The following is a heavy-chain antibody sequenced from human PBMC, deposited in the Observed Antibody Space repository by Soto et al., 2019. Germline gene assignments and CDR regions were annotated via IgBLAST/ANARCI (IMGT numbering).Heavy chain of an antibody. CDR3: ARVNYGDYYYGMDV. D-gene: IGHD4-17*01. Sequence: GTLSRTFTVPGGSINYSYWTWIRPPPGKGLEWIGYISYTGSANYNASLNSRLTISVDTSKNQFSLKLSSVTAADTALYYCARVNYGDYYYGMDVWGQGTTVTVSS. V-gene: IGHV4-59*01. CDR2: ISYTGSA. J-gene: IGHJ6*02. CDR1: GGSINYSY.